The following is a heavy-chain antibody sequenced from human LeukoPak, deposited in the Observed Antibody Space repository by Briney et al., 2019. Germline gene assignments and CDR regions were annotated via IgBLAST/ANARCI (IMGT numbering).Heavy chain of an antibody. V-gene: IGHV4-59*01. CDR2: IYYSGST. Sequence: PSETLSLTCTVSGGSISSYYWSWIRQPPGKGLEWIGYIYYSGSTNYNPSLKSRVTISVDTSMNQFSLKLSSVTAADTAVYYCARDQSYGLYYFDYWGQGTLVTVSS. J-gene: IGHJ4*02. CDR1: GGSISSYY. D-gene: IGHD5-18*01. CDR3: ARDQSYGLYYFDY.